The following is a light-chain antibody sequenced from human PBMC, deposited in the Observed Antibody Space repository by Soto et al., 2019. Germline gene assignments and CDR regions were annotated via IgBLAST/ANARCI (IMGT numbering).Light chain of an antibody. J-gene: IGKJ5*01. CDR3: QQSYSTPIT. CDR1: QSISSY. V-gene: IGKV1-39*01. Sequence: DIQMTQSPSSLSASVGDRVTITCRASQSISSYLNWYQQKPGKAPKLLIYAASSLQSGVPSRFSGSVSGTDFTLTISSLQPEDFATYYCQQSYSTPITFGQGTRLETK. CDR2: AAS.